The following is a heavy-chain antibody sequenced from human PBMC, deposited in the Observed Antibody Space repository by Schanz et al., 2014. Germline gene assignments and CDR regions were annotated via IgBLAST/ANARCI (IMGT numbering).Heavy chain of an antibody. Sequence: QVQLVQSGAEVRKPGASVKVSCKASGYTFSSYTISWIRQAPGQGLEWMGRIIPVLAIADYAQKFQGRVTITADRSTSTAYIELSSLRSEDTAVYYCARGYGDSPTDFWGQGTLVTVSS. CDR3: ARGYGDSPTDF. CDR1: GYTFSSYT. CDR2: IIPVLAIA. J-gene: IGHJ4*02. D-gene: IGHD4-17*01. V-gene: IGHV1-69*04.